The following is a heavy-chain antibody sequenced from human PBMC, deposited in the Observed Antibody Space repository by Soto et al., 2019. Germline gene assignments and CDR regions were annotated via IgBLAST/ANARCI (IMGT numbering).Heavy chain of an antibody. J-gene: IGHJ6*02. D-gene: IGHD5-18*01. CDR3: ACIFSGGYGYGFYYYGMDV. V-gene: IGHV4-59*08. CDR1: GGSISSYF. CDR2: IYYNGST. Sequence: PSETMSLTCTVSGGSISSYFWSWIRQPPGKGLEWIGYIYYNGSTNYNPSLKSRVTLSVDTSKNQFSLKLSSMTAADTAVYYCACIFSGGYGYGFYYYGMDVWGQGTTVTVSS.